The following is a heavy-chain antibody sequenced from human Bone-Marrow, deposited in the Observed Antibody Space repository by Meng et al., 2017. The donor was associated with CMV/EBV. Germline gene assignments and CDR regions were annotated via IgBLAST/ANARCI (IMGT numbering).Heavy chain of an antibody. CDR1: GFTFNSYE. CDR2: ISSSGSTI. D-gene: IGHD3-22*01. CDR3: ARTDSCGSDAFAM. J-gene: IGHJ3*02. Sequence: GESLKIPCVASGFTFNSYERNWVRQAPGKGLEWISYISSSGSTIYYADSVKGRFTISRDNAKNSLYLQMNSLRAEGTALYYCARTDSCGSDAFAMWGRRTMVTVSS. V-gene: IGHV3-48*03.